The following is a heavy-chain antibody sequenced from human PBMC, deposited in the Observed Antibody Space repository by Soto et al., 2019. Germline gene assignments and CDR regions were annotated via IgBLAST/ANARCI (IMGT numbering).Heavy chain of an antibody. CDR1: GGSVSSGSYY. D-gene: IGHD3-10*01. J-gene: IGHJ4*02. V-gene: IGHV4-61*01. Sequence: PSETLSLTCTVSGGSVSSGSYYWSWIRQPPGKGLEWIGYIYYSGSTNYNPSLESRVTISVDTSKNQFSLKLSSVTAADTAVYYCARGITYYYGSGSPLVDYWGQGTLVTVSS. CDR2: IYYSGST. CDR3: ARGITYYYGSGSPLVDY.